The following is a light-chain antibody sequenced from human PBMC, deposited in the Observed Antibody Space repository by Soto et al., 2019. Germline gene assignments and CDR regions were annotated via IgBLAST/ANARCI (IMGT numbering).Light chain of an antibody. CDR2: LAS. Sequence: EIVMPQSPLSLTVTPGEPASISCKSSQSLQHNNGNTLLDWYMQKPGQYPQLLIYLASRRAPGAPDRVSGSGSGTDFTLRISTVESDDAAIYYCMQALQTPRTFGQGTKLDI. V-gene: IGKV2-28*01. CDR3: MQALQTPRT. CDR1: QSLQHNNGNTL. J-gene: IGKJ1*01.